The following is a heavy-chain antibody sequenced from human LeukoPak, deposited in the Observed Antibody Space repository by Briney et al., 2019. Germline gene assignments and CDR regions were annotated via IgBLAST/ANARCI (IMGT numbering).Heavy chain of an antibody. D-gene: IGHD3-22*01. CDR2: ISSSGSTI. CDR1: GFTFSSYE. CDR3: ARGVDTSGYNPIDY. Sequence: GGSLRLSCAASGFTFSSYEMNWVRQAPGKGLEWVSYISSSGSTIYYADSVKGRFTISRDNAKNSLYLQMNSLRAEDTAVYYCARGVDTSGYNPIDYWGQGTLVTVSS. J-gene: IGHJ4*02. V-gene: IGHV3-48*03.